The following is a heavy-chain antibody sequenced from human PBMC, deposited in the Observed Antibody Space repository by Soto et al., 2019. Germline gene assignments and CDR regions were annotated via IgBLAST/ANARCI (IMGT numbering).Heavy chain of an antibody. CDR2: ISWNSGSI. CDR3: AKGTVADFYYFDY. J-gene: IGHJ4*02. V-gene: IGHV3-9*01. Sequence: GGSLRLSCAASGFTFDDYAMHWVRQAPGKGLEWVSGISWNSGSIGYADSVKGRFTISRDNAKNSLYLQMNSLRAEDTALYYCAKGTVADFYYFDYWGQGTLVTVSS. CDR1: GFTFDDYA. D-gene: IGHD6-19*01.